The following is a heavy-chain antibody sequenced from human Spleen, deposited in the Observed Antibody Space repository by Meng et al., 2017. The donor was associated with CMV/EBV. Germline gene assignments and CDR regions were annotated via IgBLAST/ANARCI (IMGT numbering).Heavy chain of an antibody. J-gene: IGHJ4*02. CDR2: ISSSSSHI. CDR1: GFTFSSYN. V-gene: IGHV3-21*04. Sequence: GGSLRLSCAASGFTFSSYNLNWVRQAPGKGLEWVSSISSSSSHINYADSVKGRFTISRDDAKNSLYLQMNSLRAEDTAVYYCARAGGIAGYSSPSHFDYWGQGTLVTVSS. D-gene: IGHD6-13*01. CDR3: ARAGGIAGYSSPSHFDY.